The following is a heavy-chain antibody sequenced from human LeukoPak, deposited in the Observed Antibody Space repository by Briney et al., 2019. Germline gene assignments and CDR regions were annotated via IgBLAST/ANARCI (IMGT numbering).Heavy chain of an antibody. Sequence: GGSLRLSCAASGFTFSSYAMSWVRQAPGEGLEWVSIISDSGDITYYADSVKGRFTISRDNSKNTLYLQMNSLRAEDTAVYYCAKVGAAGIAVVLVDYWGQGTLVTVSS. CDR1: GFTFSSYA. CDR2: ISDSGDIT. D-gene: IGHD6-19*01. J-gene: IGHJ4*02. CDR3: AKVGAAGIAVVLVDY. V-gene: IGHV3-23*01.